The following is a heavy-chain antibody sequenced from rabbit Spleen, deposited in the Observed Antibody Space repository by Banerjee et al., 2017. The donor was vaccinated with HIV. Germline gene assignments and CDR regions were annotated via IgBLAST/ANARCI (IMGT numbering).Heavy chain of an antibody. CDR1: GFSLNYKYV. CDR2: INTKSGEN. Sequence: QEHLVESGGGLVKPGGSLALTCKASGFSLNYKYVMCWVRQAPGKGLEWIACINTKSGENVYATWSKGRFTISKTSSTTVTLQMISLTAADTATYFCARDLASVVGWNFCLWGPGTLVTV. V-gene: IGHV1S45*01. D-gene: IGHD3-1*01. CDR3: ARDLASVVGWNFCL. J-gene: IGHJ4*01.